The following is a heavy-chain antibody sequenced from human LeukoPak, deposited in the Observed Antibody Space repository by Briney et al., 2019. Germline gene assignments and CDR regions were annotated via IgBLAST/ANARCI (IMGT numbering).Heavy chain of an antibody. CDR2: INWNGDST. J-gene: IGHJ3*02. CDR3: ARSPVVARHAFDI. V-gene: IGHV3-20*04. CDR1: GFTFSDYS. Sequence: PGGSLRLSCAASGFTFSDYSMNWVRQVPGKGLEWVSGINWNGDSTSYADSVKGRFTISRDNAKNSLYLQMNSLRAEDTAVYYCARSPVVARHAFDIWGQGTMVTVSS. D-gene: IGHD2-15*01.